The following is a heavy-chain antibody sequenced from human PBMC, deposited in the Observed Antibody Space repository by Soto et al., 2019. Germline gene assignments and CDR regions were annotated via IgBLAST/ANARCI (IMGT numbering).Heavy chain of an antibody. Sequence: GESLKISCKGSGYSFTSYWIGWVRQMPGKGLEWMGIIYPGDSDTRYSPSFQGQVTISADKSISTAYLQWSSLRASDTAVYYCARHGYGSGESAHAFDIWGQGTMVTVS. D-gene: IGHD6-19*01. J-gene: IGHJ3*02. CDR2: IYPGDSDT. CDR3: ARHGYGSGESAHAFDI. CDR1: GYSFTSYW. V-gene: IGHV5-51*01.